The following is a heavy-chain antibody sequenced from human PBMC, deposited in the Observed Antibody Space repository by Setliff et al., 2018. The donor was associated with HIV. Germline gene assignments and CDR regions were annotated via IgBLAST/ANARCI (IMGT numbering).Heavy chain of an antibody. Sequence: PSETLSLTCTVSGGSISSYYWGWIRQPPGKGLEWIGNIYSSGSTNYNPSLKSRVTLSADTSKNQLSLSLTSVAAADTALYYCARVDCSGGTCYSANYYYYYAMDVWGQGTTVTVSS. CDR3: ARVDCSGGTCYSANYYYYYAMDV. D-gene: IGHD2-15*01. V-gene: IGHV4-4*09. J-gene: IGHJ6*02. CDR1: GGSISSYY. CDR2: IYSSGST.